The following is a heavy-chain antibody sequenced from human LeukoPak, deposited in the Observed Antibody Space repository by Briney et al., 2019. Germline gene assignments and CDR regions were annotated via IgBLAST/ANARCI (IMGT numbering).Heavy chain of an antibody. CDR3: ARARFLEWFPYN. V-gene: IGHV4-34*01. CDR2: INHSGST. CDR1: GGSFSGYY. J-gene: IGHJ4*02. D-gene: IGHD3-3*01. Sequence: SETLSLTCAVYGGSFSGYYWSWIRQPPGKGLEWIREINHSGSTNYNPSLKSRVTISVDTSKNQFSLKLSSVTAADTAVYYCARARFLEWFPYNWGQGTLVTVSS.